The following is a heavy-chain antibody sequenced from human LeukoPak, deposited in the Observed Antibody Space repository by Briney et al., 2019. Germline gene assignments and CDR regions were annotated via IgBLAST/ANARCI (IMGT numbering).Heavy chain of an antibody. D-gene: IGHD2/OR15-2a*01. CDR3: TRGRTATLYNSYYFYMDV. J-gene: IGHJ6*03. CDR1: GYTFTTYG. V-gene: IGHV1-8*03. CDR2: MNPNSGNT. Sequence: GASVKVSCKASGYTFTTYGITWVRQATGQGLEWMGWMNPNSGNTGYAQKFQGRVTVTRNTSISTAYLELSSLTFEDTAVYYCTRGRTATLYNSYYFYMDVWGKGTTVTVSS.